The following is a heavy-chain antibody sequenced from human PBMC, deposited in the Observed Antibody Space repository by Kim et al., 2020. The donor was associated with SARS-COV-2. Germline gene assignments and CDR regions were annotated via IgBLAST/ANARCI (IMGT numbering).Heavy chain of an antibody. CDR1: GGSISSSSYY. J-gene: IGHJ5*02. CDR2: IYYSGST. Sequence: SETLSLTCTVSGGSISSSSYYWGWIRQPPGKGLEWIGSIYYSGSTYYNPSLKSRVTISVDTSKNQFSLKLSSVTAADTAVYYCARHIPKVLRYFDWLLNWFDPWGQGTLVTVSS. CDR3: ARHIPKVLRYFDWLLNWFDP. V-gene: IGHV4-39*01. D-gene: IGHD3-9*01.